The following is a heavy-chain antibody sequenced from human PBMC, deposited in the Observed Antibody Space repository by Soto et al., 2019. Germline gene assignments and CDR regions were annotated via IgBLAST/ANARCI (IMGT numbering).Heavy chain of an antibody. Sequence: QVQLQQWGAGLLKPSETLSLTCAAYGGSFSGYYWSWIRQPPGKGLEWIGKINHSGSTNYNPSLKSRVTISVDTSKNQFSLKLSSVTAADTAVYYCARAWGGVPDYWGQGTLVTVSS. CDR3: ARAWGGVPDY. CDR1: GGSFSGYY. D-gene: IGHD3-16*01. V-gene: IGHV4-34*01. J-gene: IGHJ4*02. CDR2: INHSGST.